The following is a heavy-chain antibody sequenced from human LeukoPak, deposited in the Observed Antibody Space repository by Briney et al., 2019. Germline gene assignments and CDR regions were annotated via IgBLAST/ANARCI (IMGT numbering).Heavy chain of an antibody. CDR2: ISAYNGNT. CDR3: ARDRGIWFRELLRWFDP. D-gene: IGHD3-10*01. V-gene: IGHV1-18*01. Sequence: ASVKVSCKASGYTFTSYGISWVRQAPGQGLEWMGWISAYNGNTNYAQKLQGRVTMTTDTSTGTAYMELRSLRSDDTAVYYCARDRGIWFRELLRWFDPWGQGTLVTVSS. J-gene: IGHJ5*02. CDR1: GYTFTSYG.